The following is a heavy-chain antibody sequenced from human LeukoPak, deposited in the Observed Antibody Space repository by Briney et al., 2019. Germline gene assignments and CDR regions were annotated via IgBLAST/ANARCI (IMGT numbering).Heavy chain of an antibody. Sequence: GGSLRLSCAASGFTFSSYAMYWVRQAPGKGLEWVAVISYDGNNKYYADSVKGRFTISRDDSKNTLFLQMNSLRAEDTAVYYCARGAPERISSSTNYYFDYWGQGTLVTVSS. J-gene: IGHJ4*02. CDR1: GFTFSSYA. CDR3: ARGAPERISSSTNYYFDY. D-gene: IGHD6-6*01. V-gene: IGHV3-30-3*01. CDR2: ISYDGNNK.